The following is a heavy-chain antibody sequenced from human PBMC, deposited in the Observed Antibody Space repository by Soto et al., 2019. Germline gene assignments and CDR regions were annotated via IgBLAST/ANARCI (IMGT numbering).Heavy chain of an antibody. CDR2: ISSSRSYI. J-gene: IGHJ6*02. D-gene: IGHD2-2*01. CDR1: GFTFSSYS. Sequence: GGSLTLSCAASGFTFSSYSMNWFRQAPGKGLEWVSSISSSRSYIYYADSVKGRFTISRDNAKNSLYLQMNSLRAEDTAVYYCARDLPAGRYGMDVWGQGTTVTVSS. V-gene: IGHV3-21*01. CDR3: ARDLPAGRYGMDV.